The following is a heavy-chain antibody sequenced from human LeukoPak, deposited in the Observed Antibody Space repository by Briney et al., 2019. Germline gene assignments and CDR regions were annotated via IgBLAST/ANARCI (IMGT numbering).Heavy chain of an antibody. V-gene: IGHV3-53*04. CDR2: IYSGGST. J-gene: IGHJ4*02. D-gene: IGHD3-22*01. CDR3: ARGGSGCYSDTYDY. CDR1: GFTVSSNY. Sequence: GGSLRLSCAASGFTVSSNYMSWVRQAPGKGLEWVSVIYSGGSTYYADSVKGRFTISRHNSKNTLYLQMNSLRAEDTAVYYCARGGSGCYSDTYDYWGQGTLVTVSS.